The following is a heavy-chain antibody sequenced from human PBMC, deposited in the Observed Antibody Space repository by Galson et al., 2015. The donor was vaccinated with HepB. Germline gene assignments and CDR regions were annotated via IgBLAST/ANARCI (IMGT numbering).Heavy chain of an antibody. CDR1: GGSISSYY. D-gene: IGHD1-26*01. CDR3: ARDRPFYSGSYYNHDAFDI. Sequence: SETLSLTCTVSGGSISSYYWSWIRQPPGKGLERIGYIYYSGSTNYNPSLKSRVTISVDTSKNQFSLKLSSVTAADTAVYYCARDRPFYSGSYYNHDAFDIWGQGTMVTVSS. V-gene: IGHV4-59*01. CDR2: IYYSGST. J-gene: IGHJ3*02.